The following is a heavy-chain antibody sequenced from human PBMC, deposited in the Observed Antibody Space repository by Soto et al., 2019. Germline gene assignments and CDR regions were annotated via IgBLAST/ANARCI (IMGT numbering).Heavy chain of an antibody. Sequence: QVQLVQSGAAVKKPGSSVKVSCKASGGSFSSYTISWVRQAPGQGLEWMGRIIPVLGITNYAQRFQGRVTVTADKSTSTAYMELSSLRSEDTAIYYCASPFPRLMAAAEPFEFWGQGTLVTVSS. CDR3: ASPFPRLMAAAEPFEF. CDR1: GGSFSSYT. J-gene: IGHJ3*01. D-gene: IGHD6-13*01. CDR2: IIPVLGIT. V-gene: IGHV1-69*02.